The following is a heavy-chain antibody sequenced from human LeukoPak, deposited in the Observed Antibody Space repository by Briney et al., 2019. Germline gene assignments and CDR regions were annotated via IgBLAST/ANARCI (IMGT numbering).Heavy chain of an antibody. D-gene: IGHD6-19*01. CDR3: ARGGSGYSSGWYLLDLLDY. CDR2: ISSHNGNT. Sequence: ASVKISSKASGYTFTSYGISWVRQAPGEGRVWMGWISSHNGNTNYAQKLQGRVTMITDTSTSTAYMELRSLRSDDTAVYYCARGGSGYSSGWYLLDLLDYWGQGTLVTVSS. J-gene: IGHJ4*02. CDR1: GYTFTSYG. V-gene: IGHV1-18*04.